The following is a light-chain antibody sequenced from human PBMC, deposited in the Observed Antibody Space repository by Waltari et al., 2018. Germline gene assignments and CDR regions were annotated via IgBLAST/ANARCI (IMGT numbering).Light chain of an antibody. V-gene: IGKV1-39*01. J-gene: IGKJ4*01. Sequence: DVQVTQSPSSLSAIIGHRVTITCRASRNIRDHINWYQHRPGKAPKLLIFDASRLHSGVPLRFGGSGSGTDFTLTISSLQREDFATYYCQQSFGTPISFGGGTTV. CDR3: QQSFGTPIS. CDR1: RNIRDH. CDR2: DAS.